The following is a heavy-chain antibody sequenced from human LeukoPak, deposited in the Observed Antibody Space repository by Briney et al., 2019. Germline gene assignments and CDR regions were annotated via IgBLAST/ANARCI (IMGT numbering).Heavy chain of an antibody. CDR1: GFTFSSYS. J-gene: IGHJ4*02. V-gene: IGHV3-21*01. D-gene: IGHD3-22*01. CDR2: ISSRSGYV. Sequence: GGSLRLSCAASGFTFSSYSMNWVRQAPGKGLGWVSSISSRSGYVYYADSLKGRFTISRDNAKNSLYLQMNSLRAEDTALYYCARGDYDYYDSGGYYYFDSWGQGTLVTVSS. CDR3: ARGDYDYYDSGGYYYFDS.